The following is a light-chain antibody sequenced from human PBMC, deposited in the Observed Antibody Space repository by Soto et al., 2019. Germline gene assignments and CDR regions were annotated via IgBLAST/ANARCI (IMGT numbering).Light chain of an antibody. Sequence: QSALTQPPSASGSPGQSVTISCTGTSSDVGYYNYVSWYQQHPGKAPKLMIYEVSKRPSGVPDRFSGSKSGNTASLTVSGLQAEDEADYYCSSYAGSNNFRVFGGGTKLTVL. CDR2: EVS. J-gene: IGLJ3*02. V-gene: IGLV2-8*01. CDR3: SSYAGSNNFRV. CDR1: SSDVGYYNY.